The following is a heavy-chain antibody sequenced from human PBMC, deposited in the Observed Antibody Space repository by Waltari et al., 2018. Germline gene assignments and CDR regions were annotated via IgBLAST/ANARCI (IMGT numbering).Heavy chain of an antibody. CDR1: GYTFTGYY. J-gene: IGHJ5*02. V-gene: IGHV1-2*02. CDR2: INPNSGGK. D-gene: IGHD2-2*01. Sequence: QVHLVQSGAEVKRPGASVKVSCRTSGYTFTGYYIHWVRQAPGPGLEWMGWINPNSGGKNYAQKLQGRVTMTRDTSISTAYMEVSRLRFDDTAMYYCAREVKDIVVVTGAIDGWFDPWGQGTLVTVSS. CDR3: AREVKDIVVVTGAIDGWFDP.